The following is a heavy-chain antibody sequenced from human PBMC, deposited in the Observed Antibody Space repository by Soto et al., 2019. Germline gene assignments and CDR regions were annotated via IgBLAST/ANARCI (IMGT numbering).Heavy chain of an antibody. D-gene: IGHD3-9*01. CDR3: ARDIVRYFDWFHPKAHWLDP. CDR2: ISAYNGNT. Sequence: GASVQVSCKPSAYTFTSYGINWVRQAPGQGREWMGWISAYNGNTNYAQKLQGRVTMTTDTSTSTAYIELRRLRSDATAVYYCARDIVRYFDWFHPKAHWLDPWGQGTLVTVSS. CDR1: AYTFTSYG. V-gene: IGHV1-18*01. J-gene: IGHJ5*02.